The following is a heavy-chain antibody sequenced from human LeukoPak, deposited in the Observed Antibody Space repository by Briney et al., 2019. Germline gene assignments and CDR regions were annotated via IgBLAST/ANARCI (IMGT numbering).Heavy chain of an antibody. CDR3: ARAPGLMVGFFDY. J-gene: IGHJ4*02. Sequence: PGGSLRLSCAASGFTFSSYAMHWVRQAPGKGLEWVAVISYDGSNKYYADSVKGRFTISRDNSKNTLYLQMNSLRAEDTAVYYCARAPGLMVGFFDYWGQGTLVTVSS. V-gene: IGHV3-30-3*01. D-gene: IGHD3-10*01. CDR2: ISYDGSNK. CDR1: GFTFSSYA.